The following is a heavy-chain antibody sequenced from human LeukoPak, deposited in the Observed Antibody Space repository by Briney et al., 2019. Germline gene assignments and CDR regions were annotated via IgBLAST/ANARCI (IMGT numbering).Heavy chain of an antibody. Sequence: ASVKVSCKASGYTFTGHYMHWVRQAPGRGPEWMGWINPNSGDINCAQKFQGRVTMTRDTSISTAYMELSRLRSDDTAVYYCARPDGDSGGNYGCWGQGTLVTVSS. CDR3: ARPDGDSGGNYGC. D-gene: IGHD4-23*01. CDR2: INPNSGDI. J-gene: IGHJ4*02. V-gene: IGHV1-2*02. CDR1: GYTFTGHY.